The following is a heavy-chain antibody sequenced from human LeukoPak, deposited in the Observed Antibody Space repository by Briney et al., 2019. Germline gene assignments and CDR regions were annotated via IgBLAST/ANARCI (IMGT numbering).Heavy chain of an antibody. J-gene: IGHJ6*02. CDR1: GYTLTELS. D-gene: IGHD4-17*01. CDR3: ASANIYGDYESPEFYYYYGMDV. V-gene: IGHV1-69*13. Sequence: SVKVSCKVSGYTLTELSMHWVRQAPGKGLEWMGGIIPIFGTANYAQKFQGRVTITADESTSTAYMELSSLRSEDTAVYYCASANIYGDYESPEFYYYYGMDVWGQGTTVTVSS. CDR2: IIPIFGTA.